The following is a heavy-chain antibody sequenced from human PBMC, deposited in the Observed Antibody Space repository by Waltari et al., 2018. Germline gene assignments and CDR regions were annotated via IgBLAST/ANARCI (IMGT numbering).Heavy chain of an antibody. CDR1: GYSISSGYY. CDR2: IYHSGST. V-gene: IGHV4-38-2*01. Sequence: QVQLQESGPGLVKPSETLSLTCAVSGYSISSGYYWGWIRQPPGKGLEWIGSIYHSGSTYYNPSLKSRVTISVDTSKNQFSLKLSSVTAADTAVYYCARFPIVYSSSSGAFDIWGQGTMVTVSS. J-gene: IGHJ3*02. D-gene: IGHD6-6*01. CDR3: ARFPIVYSSSSGAFDI.